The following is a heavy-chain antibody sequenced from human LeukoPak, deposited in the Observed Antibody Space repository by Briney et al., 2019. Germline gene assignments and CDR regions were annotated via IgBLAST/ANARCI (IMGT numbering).Heavy chain of an antibody. CDR2: MNPNSGNT. CDR3: ATDYGGNSFADL. D-gene: IGHD4-23*01. V-gene: IGHV1-8*02. CDR1: GCTFTSYD. Sequence: ASVKVSCKASGCTFTSYDINWVRQATGQGLEWMGWMNPNSGNTGYAQKFQGRVTMTRNTSISTAYMELSSLRSEDTAVYYCATDYGGNSFADLWGQGTLVTVSS. J-gene: IGHJ4*02.